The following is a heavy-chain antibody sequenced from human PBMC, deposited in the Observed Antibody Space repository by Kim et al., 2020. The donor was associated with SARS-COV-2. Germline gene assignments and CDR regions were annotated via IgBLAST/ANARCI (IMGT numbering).Heavy chain of an antibody. CDR2: GST. V-gene: IGHV3-23*01. J-gene: IGHJ4*01. Sequence: GSTYNTDTVKSRFTNSKDNSKNTLHLKMNSLRAENTAVYYCAKGGGFFDYWGHRILLTVSS. CDR3: AKGGGFFDY. D-gene: IGHD5-12*01.